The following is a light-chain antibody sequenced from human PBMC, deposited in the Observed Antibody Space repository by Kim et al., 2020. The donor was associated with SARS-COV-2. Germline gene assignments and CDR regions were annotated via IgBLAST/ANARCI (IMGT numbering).Light chain of an antibody. CDR2: DVN. J-gene: IGLJ2*01. CDR1: NSDVDY. CDR3: CSYAGRNTGV. V-gene: IGLV2-11*01. Sequence: QSALTQPRSVSGSPGQSVTISCAGTNSDVDYVSWYQQHPGKAPKLMIFDVNKRPSGVPDRFSGSKSGNTASLTISGLQAEDEADYYCCSYAGRNTGVFGGGTQLTVL.